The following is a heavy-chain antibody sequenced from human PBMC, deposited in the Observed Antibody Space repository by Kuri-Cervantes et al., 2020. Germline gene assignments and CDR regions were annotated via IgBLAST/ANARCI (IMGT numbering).Heavy chain of an antibody. J-gene: IGHJ6*03. CDR2: ISYDGSNK. CDR1: GFSFSSYA. V-gene: IGHV3-30*07. CDR3: AKDHCYYYYMDV. Sequence: GESLKISCAASGFSFSSYAMHWVRQAPGKVLEWVAAISYDGSNKYYADSVKGRFSISRDNSKNTLYLQMNSLRAEDTAVYYCAKDHCYYYYMDVWGKGTTVTVSS.